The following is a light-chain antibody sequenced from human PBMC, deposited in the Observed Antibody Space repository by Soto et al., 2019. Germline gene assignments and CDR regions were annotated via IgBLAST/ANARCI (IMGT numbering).Light chain of an antibody. CDR2: EGS. CDR3: SSYTGSSYV. V-gene: IGLV2-14*02. CDR1: SSDVGSYNL. Sequence: QSVLTQPASVSGSPGQSITISCTGTSSDVGSYNLVSWYQQHPGKAPKLMIYEGSKRPSGVPDRFSGSKSGNTASLTVSGLQDEDEANYYCSSYTGSSYVFGTGTKVTVL. J-gene: IGLJ1*01.